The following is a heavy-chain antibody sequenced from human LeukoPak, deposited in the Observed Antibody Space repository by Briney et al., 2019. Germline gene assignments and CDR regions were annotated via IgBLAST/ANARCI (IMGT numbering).Heavy chain of an antibody. J-gene: IGHJ5*02. CDR2: IYYSGST. CDR1: GGSISSGDYH. D-gene: IGHD3-22*01. CDR3: ARAYYYDSSGYYTNWFDP. Sequence: SETLSLTCTVSGGSISSGDYHWSWIRQPPGKGLEWIGYIYYSGSTYYNPSVKSRVTISVDTSKNQFSLKLSSVTAADTAMYYCARAYYYDSSGYYTNWFDPWGQGTLVTVSS. V-gene: IGHV4-30-4*08.